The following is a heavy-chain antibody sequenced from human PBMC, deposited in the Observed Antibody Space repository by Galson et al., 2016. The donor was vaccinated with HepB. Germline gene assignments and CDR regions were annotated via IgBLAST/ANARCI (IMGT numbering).Heavy chain of an antibody. CDR2: ISRSGDST. CDR1: GFTFRNYG. J-gene: IGHJ6*04. CDR3: VQGSTAPAV. V-gene: IGHV3-23*01. Sequence: ASGFTFRNYGMTWVRQAPGKGLEVVSSISRSGDSTDYADSVKGRFTISRDNSKNTLSLQMNSLTADDTAIYYCVQGSTAPAVWGKGTTVTVSS. D-gene: IGHD2-2*01.